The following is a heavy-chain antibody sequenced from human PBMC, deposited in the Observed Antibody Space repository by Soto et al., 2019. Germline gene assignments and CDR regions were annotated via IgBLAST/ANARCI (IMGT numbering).Heavy chain of an antibody. J-gene: IGHJ4*02. V-gene: IGHV4-31*01. CDR2: IYDSGST. CDR1: GGSISSGGYY. Sequence: QVQLQESGPGLVKPSQTLSLTCTVSGGSISSGGYYWSWIRQHPGKGLEWIGYIYDSGSTYYNPSLKCPVTISVDTSKNQFSVKLSSVTAADTAGYYCARAGACSGGSCYSGLDYWGQGTLVTVSS. D-gene: IGHD2-15*01. CDR3: ARAGACSGGSCYSGLDY.